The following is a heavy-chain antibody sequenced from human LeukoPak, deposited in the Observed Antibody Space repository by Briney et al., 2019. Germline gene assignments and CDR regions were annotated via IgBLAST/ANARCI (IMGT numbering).Heavy chain of an antibody. CDR1: GFTFNNYP. CDR2: TRNKANSYTT. Sequence: GGSLRLSCAASGFTFNNYPMSWVRQAPGKGLEWVGRTRNKANSYTTEYAASVKGRFTISRDDSKNSLYLQMNSLKTEDTAVYYCARVGRNDYGGNSADYWGQGTLVTVSS. D-gene: IGHD4-23*01. V-gene: IGHV3-72*01. J-gene: IGHJ4*02. CDR3: ARVGRNDYGGNSADY.